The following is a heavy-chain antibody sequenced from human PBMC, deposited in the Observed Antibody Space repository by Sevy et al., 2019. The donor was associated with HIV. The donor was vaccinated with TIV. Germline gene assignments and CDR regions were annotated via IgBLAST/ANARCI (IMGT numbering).Heavy chain of an antibody. Sequence: SETLSLTCTVSGGSINSDHWNWIRQPPGKGLEWIGYVYYTGGTNYNPSLKNQVTISVDRTKNHFFLKMTSVTAADTAVYYCARRNDLDIWGQGTMVTVSS. CDR2: VYYTGGT. V-gene: IGHV4-59*08. CDR3: ARRNDLDI. CDR1: GGSINSDH. D-gene: IGHD2-21*02. J-gene: IGHJ3*02.